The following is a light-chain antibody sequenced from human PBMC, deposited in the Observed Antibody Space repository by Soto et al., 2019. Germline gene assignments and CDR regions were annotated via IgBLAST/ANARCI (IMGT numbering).Light chain of an antibody. CDR1: QRVSSY. J-gene: IGKJ4*01. Sequence: DIQMTQSPSSLSASVGDRVTITCRASQRVSSYLNWYQQKPGKAPKFLIYAASSLQSGVPSRFSGSGSGTDVTLTISSLQPEDFATYYWQQYHSTPLTFGGGTKVEIK. CDR2: AAS. CDR3: QQYHSTPLT. V-gene: IGKV1-39*01.